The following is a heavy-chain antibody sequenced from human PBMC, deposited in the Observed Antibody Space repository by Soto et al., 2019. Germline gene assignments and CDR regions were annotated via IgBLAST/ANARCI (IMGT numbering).Heavy chain of an antibody. Sequence: SETLSLTCAVFGGSISKSNSWTWGRQPPGKGLDWIGEIFHRGSTNSNSSLMGRVTISVDQANHQFSLKLSSVTAAGTAVYYCAHRPLVGAAIWGQGTLVTVSS. CDR3: AHRPLVGAAI. J-gene: IGHJ4*02. D-gene: IGHD1-26*01. V-gene: IGHV4-4*02. CDR1: GGSISKSNS. CDR2: IFHRGST.